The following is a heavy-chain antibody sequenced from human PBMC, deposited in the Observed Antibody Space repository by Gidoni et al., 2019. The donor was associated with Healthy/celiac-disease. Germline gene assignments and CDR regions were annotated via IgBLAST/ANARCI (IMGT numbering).Heavy chain of an antibody. J-gene: IGHJ3*02. CDR2: IKQDGSEK. D-gene: IGHD2-15*01. CDR1: GFTFGSYW. V-gene: IGHV3-7*01. CDR3: ASSVVVAATPAFDI. Sequence: EVQLVESGGGLVQPGGSLRLSCAASGFTFGSYWMSWVRQAPGKGLEWVANIKQDGSEKYYVDSVKGRFTISRDNAKNSLYLQMNSLRAEDTAVYCCASSVVVAATPAFDIWGQGTMVTVSS.